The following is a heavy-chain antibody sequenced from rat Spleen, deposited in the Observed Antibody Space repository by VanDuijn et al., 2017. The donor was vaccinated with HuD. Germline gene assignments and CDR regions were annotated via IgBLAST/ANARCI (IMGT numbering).Heavy chain of an antibody. CDR3: VRDVGARLDY. D-gene: IGHD5-1*01. V-gene: IGHV5-19*01. J-gene: IGHJ2*01. CDR1: GFTFSNYG. Sequence: EVQLVESGGGLVQPGRSLKLSCAASGFTFSNYGMHWIRQAPTKGLEWVASISNAAGKVYYPDSMRGRFTISRDNVKSTLYLQGNSLTSEDTATYYCVRDVGARLDYWGQGVMVTVSS. CDR2: ISNAAGKV.